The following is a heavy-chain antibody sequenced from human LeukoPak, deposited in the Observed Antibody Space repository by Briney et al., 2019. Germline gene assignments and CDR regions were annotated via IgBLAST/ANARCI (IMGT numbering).Heavy chain of an antibody. CDR3: ARPSGNLGEANPGGDY. J-gene: IGHJ4*02. CDR1: GYTFTSYD. V-gene: IGHV1-8*01. D-gene: IGHD3-10*01. Sequence: GASVKVSCKASGYTFTSYDINWVRQATGQGLEWMGWMNPNSGNTGYAQKFQGRVTMTRNTSISTAYMELSSLRSEDTAVYYCARPSGNLGEANPGGDYWGQGTLVTVSS. CDR2: MNPNSGNT.